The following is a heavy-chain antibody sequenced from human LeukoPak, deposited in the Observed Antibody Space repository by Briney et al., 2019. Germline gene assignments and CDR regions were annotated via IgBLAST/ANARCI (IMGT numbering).Heavy chain of an antibody. J-gene: IGHJ2*01. D-gene: IGHD4-11*01. V-gene: IGHV4-59*08. CDR3: ARHIHSNYKSGWFFDL. Sequence: SGTLSLTCTVSGGSISSYYWSWIRQPPGKGLEWIAYIYYSGSTNYNPSLKSRVTISVDTSKNQFSLKLSSVTAADTAMYYCARHIHSNYKSGWFFDLWGRGTLVTVSS. CDR2: IYYSGST. CDR1: GGSISSYY.